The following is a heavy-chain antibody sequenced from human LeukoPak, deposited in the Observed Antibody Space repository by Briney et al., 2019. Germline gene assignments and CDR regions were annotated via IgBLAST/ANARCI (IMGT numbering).Heavy chain of an antibody. J-gene: IGHJ4*02. CDR2: MRSDGSDE. CDR1: GFSFRSSA. Sequence: PGGSPRLSCAASGFSFRSSAMHWVRQAPGKGLEWMAFMRSDGSDEHYADSVKGRFTISRDNSHNTLYLQMNSLHSEDTAVYYCAKDLGLQVGASPFDYWGQGTLVTVSS. D-gene: IGHD1-26*01. CDR3: AKDLGLQVGASPFDY. V-gene: IGHV3-30*02.